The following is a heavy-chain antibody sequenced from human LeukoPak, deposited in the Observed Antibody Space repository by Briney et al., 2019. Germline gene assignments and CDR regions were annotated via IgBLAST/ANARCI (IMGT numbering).Heavy chain of an antibody. CDR1: GFDFSAYE. D-gene: IGHD3-22*01. V-gene: IGHV3-48*03. CDR2: FAGSDTTT. J-gene: IGHJ4*02. CDR3: TTLGYHLDS. Sequence: GGSLRLSCAASGFDFSAYEMNWVRQAPGKGLEWVAYFAGSDTTTYYADSVKGRFTISRDNARNSLYLQMSSLRAEDTALYHCTTLGYHLDSWGQGTLVTVSS.